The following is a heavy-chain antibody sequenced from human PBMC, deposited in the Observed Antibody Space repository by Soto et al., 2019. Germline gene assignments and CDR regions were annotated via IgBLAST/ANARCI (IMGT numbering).Heavy chain of an antibody. V-gene: IGHV3-49*03. CDR2: IRSKAYGGTT. CDR1: GFTFGDYA. J-gene: IGHJ4*02. D-gene: IGHD7-27*01. CDR3: TRAPNWGHYYFDY. Sequence: GGSLRLSCTASGFTFGDYAMSWFRQAPGKGLEWVGFIRSKAYGGTTEYAASVKGRFTISRDDSKSIAYLQMNSLKTEDTAVYYCTRAPNWGHYYFDYWGQGTLVTVSS.